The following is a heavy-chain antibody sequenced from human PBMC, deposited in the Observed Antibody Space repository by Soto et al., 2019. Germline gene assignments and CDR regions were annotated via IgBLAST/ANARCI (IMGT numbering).Heavy chain of an antibody. Sequence: GGSLSLSCAASGFTFSNAWMSWVRQAPAGGLEWVGGIKSKTDGGTTDYAAPGKGRFTISRDDSKNTLYLQMNSLKTADTDVYYCTTSSYNYGSGRYYFDYWGQGTLVTVSS. V-gene: IGHV3-15*01. D-gene: IGHD3-10*01. CDR3: TTSSYNYGSGRYYFDY. CDR1: GFTFSNAW. CDR2: IKSKTDGGTT. J-gene: IGHJ4*02.